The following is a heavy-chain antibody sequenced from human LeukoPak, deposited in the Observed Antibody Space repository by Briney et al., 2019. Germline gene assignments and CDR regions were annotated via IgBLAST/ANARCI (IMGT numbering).Heavy chain of an antibody. CDR1: GYTFTSYG. Sequence: ASVKVSCKASGYTFTSYGISWVRQAPGQGLEWMGWISAYNGNTDYAQKFQGRVSMTADTSTSTAYMELRSLRSDDTAVYYCARSGRGTYYYFDLWGQGTLVTVSS. J-gene: IGHJ4*02. CDR2: ISAYNGNT. V-gene: IGHV1-18*01. D-gene: IGHD1-26*01. CDR3: ARSGRGTYYYFDL.